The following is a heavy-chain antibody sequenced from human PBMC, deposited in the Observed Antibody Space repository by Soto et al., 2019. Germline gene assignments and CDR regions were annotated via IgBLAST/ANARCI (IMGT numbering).Heavy chain of an antibody. CDR2: IYYSGTT. CDR1: GGSISSSSYY. Sequence: SETLSLTCTVSGGSISSSSYYWGWIRQPPGKGLEWIGSIYYSGTTYYNPSLKSRVTISVDTSKNQFSLKLSSVTAADTAVYYCARHRGYYDILTGYYTELNFDYWGQGTLVTVSS. V-gene: IGHV4-39*01. D-gene: IGHD3-9*01. CDR3: ARHRGYYDILTGYYTELNFDY. J-gene: IGHJ4*02.